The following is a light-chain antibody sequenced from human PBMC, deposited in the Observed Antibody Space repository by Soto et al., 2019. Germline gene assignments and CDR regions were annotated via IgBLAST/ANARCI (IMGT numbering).Light chain of an antibody. CDR3: QQYNDWWT. Sequence: IQLAHTPASLSASVGDRVTITCRASQGISSYLAWYQQKPGKAPKLLIYAASTLQSGVPSRFSGSGSGTDFTLTISSLQSEDFAVYYCQQYNDWWTFGQGTKVDIK. J-gene: IGKJ1*01. V-gene: IGKV1-9*01. CDR2: AAS. CDR1: QGISSY.